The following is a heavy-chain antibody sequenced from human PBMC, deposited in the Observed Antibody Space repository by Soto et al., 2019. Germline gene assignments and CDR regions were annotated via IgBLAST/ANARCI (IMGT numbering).Heavy chain of an antibody. V-gene: IGHV1-18*04. J-gene: IGHJ4*02. Sequence: ASVKVSCKASGYTFTSYGISWVRQAPGQGLEWMGWISAYNGNTNYAQKLQGRVTMTTDTSTSTAYMELRSLRSDDTAVYYCARDQVGITSIVATVYWGQGTLVTVSS. CDR1: GYTFTSYG. CDR2: ISAYNGNT. D-gene: IGHD5-12*01. CDR3: ARDQVGITSIVATVY.